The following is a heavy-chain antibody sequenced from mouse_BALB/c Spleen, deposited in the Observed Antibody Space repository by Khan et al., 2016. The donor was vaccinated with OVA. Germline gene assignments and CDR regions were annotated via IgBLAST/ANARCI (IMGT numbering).Heavy chain of an antibody. V-gene: IGHV1-4*01. CDR2: INPSSGYT. CDR3: ARDGAYYRNDGWFAY. CDR1: GYTFTSYT. Sequence: QVQLHQSGAELARPGASVKMSCKASGYTFTSYTIHWIKQRPGQGLEWIGYINPSSGYTNYNQKFKDKATLTADKSSTTAYMQLSSLTSDDSAVYYCARDGAYYRNDGWFAYWGQGTLVTVSA. J-gene: IGHJ3*01. D-gene: IGHD2-14*01.